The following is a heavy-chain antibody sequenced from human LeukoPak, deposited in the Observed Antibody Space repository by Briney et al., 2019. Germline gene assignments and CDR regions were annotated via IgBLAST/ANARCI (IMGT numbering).Heavy chain of an antibody. D-gene: IGHD6-19*01. Sequence: GGSLMHFCAASGFTFSSYAMSWVRQAPGEGLEWVSGISGSGGSTSYADSVKAPFTISRHNAKNTLSRQMNSPRAEDTAVYYCAKAPDPGWLDDCGQGTLVTVSS. CDR1: GFTFSSYA. CDR3: AKAPDPGWLDD. CDR2: ISGSGGST. V-gene: IGHV3-23*01. J-gene: IGHJ4*02.